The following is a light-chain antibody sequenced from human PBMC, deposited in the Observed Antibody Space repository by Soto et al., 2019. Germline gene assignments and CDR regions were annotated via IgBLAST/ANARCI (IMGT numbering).Light chain of an antibody. Sequence: QSVLTQPPSVTGSPGQRVTISCTGNNSNIGGCSGVNWYQQFPDKAPKLLIYAITHRPSGVTDRFSGSTSGTSASLAITGLQTQDEADYYCQSFDSSLTVLIFGGGTKVTVL. CDR2: AIT. CDR1: NSNIGGCSG. CDR3: QSFDSSLTVLI. V-gene: IGLV1-40*01. J-gene: IGLJ2*01.